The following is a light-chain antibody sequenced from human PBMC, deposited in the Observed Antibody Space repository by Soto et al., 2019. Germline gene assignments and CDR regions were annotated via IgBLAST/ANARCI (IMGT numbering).Light chain of an antibody. CDR1: QSISTY. V-gene: IGKV1-39*01. Sequence: DIQMTQSPSSLSAYLGDIVTITCRSSQSISTYLNWYLQKPGKAPNLLIYTTSILESGVPSRLSGSGSGTEFTLTISSLQSEDFAVYYCQQYDNWPPITFGQGTRLEIK. J-gene: IGKJ5*01. CDR2: TTS. CDR3: QQYDNWPPIT.